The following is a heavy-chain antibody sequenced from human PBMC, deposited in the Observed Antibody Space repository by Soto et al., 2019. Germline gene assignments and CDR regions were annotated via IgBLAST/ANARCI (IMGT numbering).Heavy chain of an antibody. CDR2: IYHVFTT. Sequence: PSYTLSLTFSFSFFSIISGIYYCFFILHTPFIFLYFIAIIYHVFTTYSNPSLKSRVTISVDTSKNQFSLRLTSVTAADTAVYYCARRGVRAAATNWFDPWGQGTLVNV. J-gene: IGHJ5*02. CDR3: ARRGVRAAATNWFDP. V-gene: IGHV4-39*01. CDR1: FFSIISGIYY. D-gene: IGHD6-13*01.